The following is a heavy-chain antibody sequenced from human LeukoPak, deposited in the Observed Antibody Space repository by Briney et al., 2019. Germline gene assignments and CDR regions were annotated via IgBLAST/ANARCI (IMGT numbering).Heavy chain of an antibody. J-gene: IGHJ4*02. CDR1: GFPFDRYW. CDR3: ARQPIYEAYFDF. D-gene: IGHD3-16*01. Sequence: GGSLRLSCVASGFPFDRYWMSWVRQAPGKGLEWVAIIKHDGSEKNFVDSVKGRFTISRDNAENSLFLQMNSLRADDTAVYFCARQPIYEAYFDFWGQGTLVTVSS. V-gene: IGHV3-7*01. CDR2: IKHDGSEK.